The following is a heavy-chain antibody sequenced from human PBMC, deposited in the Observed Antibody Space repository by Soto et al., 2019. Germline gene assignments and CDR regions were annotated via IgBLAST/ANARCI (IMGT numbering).Heavy chain of an antibody. J-gene: IGHJ6*03. Sequence: QVQLLQSGGEVRKPGASVKVSCKASGYTFSKYGISWVRQARGQGLEWMAWIDPSNGNTNYAQKFQGRVTLTTDTSTTTAYMDLRSVKSDDTAVYFCARGVLESNAYYYYMDVWGKGTTVTVSS. CDR1: GYTFSKYG. V-gene: IGHV1-18*01. CDR2: IDPSNGNT. D-gene: IGHD1-1*01. CDR3: ARGVLESNAYYYYMDV.